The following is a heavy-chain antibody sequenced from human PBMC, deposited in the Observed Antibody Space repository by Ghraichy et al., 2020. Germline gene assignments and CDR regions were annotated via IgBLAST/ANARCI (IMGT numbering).Heavy chain of an antibody. Sequence: GGSLRLSCTASGFTFSNYWMTWVRQAPGMGLEWVANIKGDGSIRNYVDSVKGRFTISRDNAKNSLYLQMNSLRAEDTAMYYCARDLNWENYWGQGTLVTVSS. D-gene: IGHD1-26*01. J-gene: IGHJ4*02. V-gene: IGHV3-7*03. CDR2: IKGDGSIR. CDR3: ARDLNWENY. CDR1: GFTFSNYW.